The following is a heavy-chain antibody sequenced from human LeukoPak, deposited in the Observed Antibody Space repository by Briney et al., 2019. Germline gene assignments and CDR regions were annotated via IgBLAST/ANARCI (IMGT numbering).Heavy chain of an antibody. CDR1: GFTFDDYG. V-gene: IGHV3-9*01. J-gene: IGHJ2*01. CDR2: ISWNRGSI. D-gene: IGHD6-13*01. CDR3: AKGGAAADNYWHFDL. Sequence: GGSLRLSCAASGFTFDDYGMHWVRQAPGKGLEWVSGISWNRGSIGYADSVKGRFTISRDTAKNSLYLQMNSLRPEDTALYYCAKGGAAADNYWHFDLWGRGTLVTVSS.